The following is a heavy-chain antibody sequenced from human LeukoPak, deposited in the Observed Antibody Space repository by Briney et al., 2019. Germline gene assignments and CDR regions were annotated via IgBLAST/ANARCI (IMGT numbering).Heavy chain of an antibody. D-gene: IGHD3-9*01. V-gene: IGHV1-69*13. Sequence: SVKVSCKVSGYTLSELAIHWVRQAPGKGLEWMGGIIPIFGTANYAQKFQGRVTITADESTSTAYMELSSLRSEDTAVYYCARTMERYYDILTGYYYYYYMDVWGKGTTVTISS. CDR3: ARTMERYYDILTGYYYYYYMDV. CDR1: GYTLSELA. J-gene: IGHJ6*03. CDR2: IIPIFGTA.